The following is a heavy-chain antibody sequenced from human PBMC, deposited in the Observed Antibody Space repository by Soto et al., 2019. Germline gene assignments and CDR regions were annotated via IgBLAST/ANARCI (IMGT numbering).Heavy chain of an antibody. CDR1: GFTFGSYA. J-gene: IGHJ6*03. D-gene: IGHD3-3*01. Sequence: EVQLLESGGGLVQPGGSLRLSCVVSGFTFGSYAMSWVRQAPEKGPEWVAILGGNGFTTYYADSVKGRFTISGDKSKSTLFLQMNSLRADDTGVYYCAKALRPSLEFFYYMDVWGRGTAVTVSS. V-gene: IGHV3-23*01. CDR2: LGGNGFTT. CDR3: AKALRPSLEFFYYMDV.